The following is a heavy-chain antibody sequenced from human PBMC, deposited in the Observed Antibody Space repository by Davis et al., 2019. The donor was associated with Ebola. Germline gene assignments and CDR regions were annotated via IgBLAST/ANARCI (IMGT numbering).Heavy chain of an antibody. CDR1: GGSISSSSYY. D-gene: IGHD5-12*01. V-gene: IGHV4-39*01. Sequence: MPSETLSLTCTVSGGSISSSSYYWGWTRQPPGKGLEWIGSIYYSGSTYYNPSLKSRVTISVDTSKNQFSLKLSSVTAADTAVYYCAKGYDNFDYWGQGTLVTVSS. CDR2: IYYSGST. J-gene: IGHJ4*02. CDR3: AKGYDNFDY.